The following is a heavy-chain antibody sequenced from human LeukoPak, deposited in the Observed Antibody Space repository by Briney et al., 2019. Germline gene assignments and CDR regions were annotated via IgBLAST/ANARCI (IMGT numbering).Heavy chain of an antibody. CDR2: ISYDGNNK. D-gene: IGHD5-12*01. V-gene: IGHV3-30*04. J-gene: IGHJ4*02. CDR1: GFTFSSYA. CDR3: ARDRDIVATIGSPDY. Sequence: HPGGSLRLSCAVSGFTFSSYAMHWVRQAPGKGLEWVAVISYDGNNKYYADSVKGRFTISRDNSKNTLYLQMNSLRAEDTAVYYCARDRDIVATIGSPDYWGQGTLVTVSS.